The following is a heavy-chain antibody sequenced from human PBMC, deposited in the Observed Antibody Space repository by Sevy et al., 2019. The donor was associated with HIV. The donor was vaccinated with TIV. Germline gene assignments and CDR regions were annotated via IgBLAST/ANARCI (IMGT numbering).Heavy chain of an antibody. J-gene: IGHJ4*02. Sequence: ASVKVSCKASGGTFSSYAISWVRQAPGQGLEWMGGIIPIFGTANYAQKFQGRVTITADKSTSTAYMELSSLRSEDRAVYYCARDLSMVAAAGKGYFDYWGQGPLVTVSS. V-gene: IGHV1-69*06. D-gene: IGHD6-13*01. CDR2: IIPIFGTA. CDR1: GGTFSSYA. CDR3: ARDLSMVAAAGKGYFDY.